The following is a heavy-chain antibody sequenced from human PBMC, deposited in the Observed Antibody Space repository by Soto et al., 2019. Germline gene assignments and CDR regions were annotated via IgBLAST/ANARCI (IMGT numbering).Heavy chain of an antibody. CDR2: VNGGNGNT. J-gene: IGHJ4*02. Sequence: ASVKVSCKASGYTFISYVMHWVRQAPGQRLEWMGWVNGGNGNTKYSQKWQGRVTLTRDTSASTAYMELSSLRPEDTAVYYCGRVGTATMDYWGQGTLVTVSS. V-gene: IGHV1-3*01. CDR1: GYTFISYV. D-gene: IGHD1-7*01. CDR3: GRVGTATMDY.